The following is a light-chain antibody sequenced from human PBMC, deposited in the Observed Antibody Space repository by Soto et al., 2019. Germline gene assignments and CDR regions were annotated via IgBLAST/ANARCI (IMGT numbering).Light chain of an antibody. V-gene: IGKV1-39*01. Sequence: DIQMTQSPSSLSASAGDRVTITCQASQDISNYLNWYQQKPGKAPKLLIYDASNLPTGVPSRFSGSGSGTDFTLTISSLQREDFATYYCQESLTSLGTFGPGTKVDIK. CDR2: DAS. CDR1: QDISNY. CDR3: QESLTSLGT. J-gene: IGKJ3*01.